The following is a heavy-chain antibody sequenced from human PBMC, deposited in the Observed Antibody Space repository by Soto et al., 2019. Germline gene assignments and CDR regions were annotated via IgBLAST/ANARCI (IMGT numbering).Heavy chain of an antibody. CDR1: QYIFTTYF. J-gene: IGHJ4*02. V-gene: IGHV1-46*01. CDR2: INPTVGST. D-gene: IGHD5-12*01. Sequence: QEQLVQSGAEVKKPGASIKLSCKASQYIFTTYFIHWVRQAPGQGLEWMGVINPTVGSTGYAQNFRGRVTMTRDTSTSTVYMELNSLRFDDTAVYYCARADGYQSFDNWGQGTLVTVSS. CDR3: ARADGYQSFDN.